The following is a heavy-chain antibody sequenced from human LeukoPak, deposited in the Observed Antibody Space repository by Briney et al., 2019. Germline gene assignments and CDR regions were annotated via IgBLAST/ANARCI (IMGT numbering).Heavy chain of an antibody. CDR2: TYYRSRWGN. V-gene: IGHV6-1*01. CDR3: VRDSDDYYWALDF. J-gene: IGHJ4*02. Sequence: QSGPGLVKPSQTLSLTCAISGDSVSNNIATWNWVRQSPSRGLEWLGRTYYRSRWGNDYAISVKSRITINPYTSRNQFSLQLNSVTPEDTAVYYCVRDSDDYYWALDFWGQGTPVTVSS. D-gene: IGHD3-10*01. CDR1: GDSVSNNIAT.